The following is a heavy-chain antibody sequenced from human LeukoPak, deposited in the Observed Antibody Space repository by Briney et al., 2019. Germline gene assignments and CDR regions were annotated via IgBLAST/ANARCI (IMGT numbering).Heavy chain of an antibody. Sequence: GASVKVSCKASGYIFTDYAIHWLRQAPGRRPEWMGWMNAGNGNTKYSQKFQGRITLIRDTSAATAYMELSSLRHDDLAVYYCARGRGTSGSNRDFYYYYYMDVWGKGTTVTVSS. J-gene: IGHJ6*03. CDR1: GYIFTDYA. CDR3: ARGRGTSGSNRDFYYYYYMDV. V-gene: IGHV1-3*01. CDR2: MNAGNGNT. D-gene: IGHD2-15*01.